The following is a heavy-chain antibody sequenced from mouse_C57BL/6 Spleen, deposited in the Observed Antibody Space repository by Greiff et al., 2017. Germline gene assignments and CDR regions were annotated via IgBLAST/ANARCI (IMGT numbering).Heavy chain of an antibody. CDR2: IDPETGGT. CDR1: GYTFTDYE. Sequence: QVQLQQSGAELVRPGASVTLSCKASGYTFTDYEMHWVKQTPVHGLEWIGAIDPETGGTAYNQKFKGKAILTADKSSSTAYMELRSLTSEDSAVYYCIRGYGNSWFAYWGQGTLVTVSA. CDR3: IRGYGNSWFAY. J-gene: IGHJ3*01. D-gene: IGHD2-1*01. V-gene: IGHV1-15*01.